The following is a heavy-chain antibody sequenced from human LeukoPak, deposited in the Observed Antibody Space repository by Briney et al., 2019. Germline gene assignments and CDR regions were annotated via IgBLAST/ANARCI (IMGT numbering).Heavy chain of an antibody. D-gene: IGHD6-6*01. V-gene: IGHV4-59*01. J-gene: IGHJ4*02. Sequence: SETLSLTCTVSGGSISSYYWSWIRQPPGKGLEWIGYIYYSGSTNYNPSLKSRVTISVDTSKNQFSLKLSSVTAADTAVYYCARAVAARYPFDYWGQGTLVTVSS. CDR1: GGSISSYY. CDR2: IYYSGST. CDR3: ARAVAARYPFDY.